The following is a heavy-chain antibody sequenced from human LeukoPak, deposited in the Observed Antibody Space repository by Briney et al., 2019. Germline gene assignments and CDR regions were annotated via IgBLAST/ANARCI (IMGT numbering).Heavy chain of an antibody. J-gene: IGHJ4*02. CDR1: GYTFTSYG. D-gene: IGHD5-18*01. Sequence: GASVKVSCKASGYTFTSYGISWVRQAPGQGLEWMGCISADNGNTNYAQKFQGRVTMTEDTSTDTAYMELSSLRSEDTAVYYCATGPVLTAIGHWGQGTLVTVSS. CDR3: ATGPVLTAIGH. CDR2: ISADNGNT. V-gene: IGHV1-18*01.